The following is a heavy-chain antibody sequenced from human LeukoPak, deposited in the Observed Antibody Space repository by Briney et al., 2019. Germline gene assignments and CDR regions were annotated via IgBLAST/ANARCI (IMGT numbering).Heavy chain of an antibody. V-gene: IGHV1-69*04. CDR3: ARELQDYYDSSGYYLYYFDY. CDR2: IIPILGIA. J-gene: IGHJ4*02. D-gene: IGHD3-22*01. CDR1: GGTFSSYA. Sequence: SVKVSCKASGGTFSSYAISWVRQAPGQGLEWMGRIIPILGIANYAQKSQGRVMITADKSTSTAYMELSSLRSEDTAVYYCARELQDYYDSSGYYLYYFDYWGQGTLVTVSS.